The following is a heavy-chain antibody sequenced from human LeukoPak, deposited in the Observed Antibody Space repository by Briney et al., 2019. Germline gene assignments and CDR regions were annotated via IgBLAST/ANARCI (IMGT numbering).Heavy chain of an antibody. D-gene: IGHD6-13*01. CDR3: ARHSIAAAGILRFDP. CDR1: GGSISSSSYF. CDR2: IYYSGST. V-gene: IGHV4-39*01. J-gene: IGHJ5*02. Sequence: PSETLSLTCTVSGGSISSSSYFWGWIRQPPGKGLEWIGSIYYSGSTYYNPSLKSRITISVDTSKNQFSLKLSSVTAADTAVYYCARHSIAAAGILRFDPWGQGTLVTVSS.